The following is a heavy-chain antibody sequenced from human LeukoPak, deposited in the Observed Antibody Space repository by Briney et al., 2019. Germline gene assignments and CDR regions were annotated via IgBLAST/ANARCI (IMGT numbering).Heavy chain of an antibody. D-gene: IGHD6-19*01. V-gene: IGHV3-30*02. CDR1: GFTFSSYG. CDR2: IRYDGSNK. J-gene: IGHJ4*02. Sequence: GGSLRLSCAASGFTFSSYGMHWVRQAPGEGLEWVAFIRYDGSNKYYADSVKGRFTISRDNSKNTLYLQMNSLRAEDTAVYYCAKDRGAVAGSFDYWGQGTLVTVSS. CDR3: AKDRGAVAGSFDY.